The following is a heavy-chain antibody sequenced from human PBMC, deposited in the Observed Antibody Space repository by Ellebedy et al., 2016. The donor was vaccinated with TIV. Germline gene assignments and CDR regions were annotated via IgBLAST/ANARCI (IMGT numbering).Heavy chain of an antibody. Sequence: GESLKISCAASGFPFSDHYMDWVRQAPGKGLEWVGRIGNKVNSHVTQYAASVRGRFTIPRYDSDNSVSLDMNSLKSEDTAVYYCVRRHWSAFDLWGQGTMVAVSS. CDR3: VRRHWSAFDL. V-gene: IGHV3-72*01. D-gene: IGHD1-1*01. CDR1: GFPFSDHY. J-gene: IGHJ3*01. CDR2: IGNKVNSHVT.